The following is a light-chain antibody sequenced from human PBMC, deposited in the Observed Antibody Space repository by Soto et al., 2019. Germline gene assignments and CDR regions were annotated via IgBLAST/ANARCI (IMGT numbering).Light chain of an antibody. CDR2: WAS. V-gene: IGKV4-1*01. CDR3: QQYYTTPWT. J-gene: IGKJ1*01. CDR1: QSVLYSSNNKNY. Sequence: DIVMTQSPDSLAVSLGERATINCKSSQSVLYSSNNKNYLAWYQQKPGQPPKALIYWASTRESGVPDRFSGSGSGTDFTLTISSLQAEDVEVYSCQQYYTTPWTLGQGPNVDIK.